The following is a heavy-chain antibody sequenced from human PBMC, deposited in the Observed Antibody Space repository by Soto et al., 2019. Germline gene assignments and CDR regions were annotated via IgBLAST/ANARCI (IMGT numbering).Heavy chain of an antibody. Sequence: GGSLRLSCAASGFTFSSYEMNWVRQAPGKGLEWVSYISSSGSTIYYADSVKGRFTISRDNAKNSLYLQMNSLRAEDTAVYYCARALLWFGNTSLTFDYWGQGTLVTVSS. D-gene: IGHD3-10*01. CDR3: ARALLWFGNTSLTFDY. CDR1: GFTFSSYE. V-gene: IGHV3-48*03. CDR2: ISSSGSTI. J-gene: IGHJ4*02.